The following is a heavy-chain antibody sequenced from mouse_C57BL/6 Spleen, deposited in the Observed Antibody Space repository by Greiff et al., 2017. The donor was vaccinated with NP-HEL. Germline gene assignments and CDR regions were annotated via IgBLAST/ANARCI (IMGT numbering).Heavy chain of an antibody. D-gene: IGHD1-1*01. CDR2: INYDGSST. Sequence: EVKVVESEGGLVQPGSSMKLSCTASGFTFSDYYMAWVRQVPEKGLEWVANINYDGSSTYYLDSLKSRFIISRDNAKNILYLQMSSLKSEDTATYYCARLRYYFDYWGQGTTLTVSS. V-gene: IGHV5-16*01. CDR1: GFTFSDYY. CDR3: ARLRYYFDY. J-gene: IGHJ2*01.